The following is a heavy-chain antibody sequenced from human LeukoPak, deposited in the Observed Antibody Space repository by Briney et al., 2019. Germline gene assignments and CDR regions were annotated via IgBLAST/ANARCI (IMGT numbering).Heavy chain of an antibody. D-gene: IGHD2-2*03. Sequence: PSETLSLTCTVSGGSVSTSSYFWDWIRQPPGKGLEWIGSLYYGGTTYSNPSLKNRITISQDTSKNQVSLRLSSVTAADTAVYYCARDRHGYCSSTSCYYAFDIWGQGTMVTVSS. J-gene: IGHJ3*02. CDR3: ARDRHGYCSSTSCYYAFDI. CDR1: GGSVSTSSYF. CDR2: LYYGGTT. V-gene: IGHV4-39*07.